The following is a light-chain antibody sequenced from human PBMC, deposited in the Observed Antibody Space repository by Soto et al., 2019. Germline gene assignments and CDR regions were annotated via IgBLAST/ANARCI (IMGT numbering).Light chain of an antibody. CDR3: CSFAGNNMVI. V-gene: IGLV2-11*01. Sequence: QSVLTQPRSVSGSPGQSVAISCTGTSSDVGGYNYVSWYQQHPGRAPKLMIYDVSERPSGVPDRFSGSKSGYTASLTISGLQAEDEADYYCCSFAGNNMVIFGGGTK. J-gene: IGLJ2*01. CDR2: DVS. CDR1: SSDVGGYNY.